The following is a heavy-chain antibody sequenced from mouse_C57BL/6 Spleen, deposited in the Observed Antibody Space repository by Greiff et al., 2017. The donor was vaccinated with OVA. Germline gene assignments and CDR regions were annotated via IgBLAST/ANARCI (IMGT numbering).Heavy chain of an antibody. Sequence: VQLQQSGPELVKPGASVKISCKASGYTFTDYYMNWVKQSHGKSLEWIGDINPNNGGTSYNQKFKGKATLTVDKSSSTAYMELRSLTSEDSAVYYCARIDDGYPHGAMDYWGQGTSVTVSS. D-gene: IGHD2-3*01. CDR1: GYTFTDYY. CDR2: INPNNGGT. J-gene: IGHJ4*01. V-gene: IGHV1-26*01. CDR3: ARIDDGYPHGAMDY.